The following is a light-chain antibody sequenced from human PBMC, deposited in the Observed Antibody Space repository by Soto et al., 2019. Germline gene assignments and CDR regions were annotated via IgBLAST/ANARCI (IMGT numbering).Light chain of an antibody. V-gene: IGLV2-11*01. Sequence: QSALTQPRSVSGSPGQSVTISCTGSSSNVGGYNYVSWYQQHPGKAPKFMIYDVSKRPSGVPDRFSGSKSGNTASLTISGLQAEDEADYYCCSYAGSHTFVFGTGPKVTVL. J-gene: IGLJ1*01. CDR1: SSNVGGYNY. CDR3: CSYAGSHTFV. CDR2: DVS.